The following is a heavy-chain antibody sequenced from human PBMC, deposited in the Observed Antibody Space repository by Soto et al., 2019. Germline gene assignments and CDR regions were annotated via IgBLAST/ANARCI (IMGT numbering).Heavy chain of an antibody. CDR3: ATGRLGYCSSTSCYSPFDY. D-gene: IGHD2-2*02. CDR2: ISGSGGST. J-gene: IGHJ4*02. Sequence: GGSLRLPCAAFGFTFSSYVMSWVRQAPGKGLEWVSAISGSGGSTYYADSVKGRFTISRDNSKNTLYLQMNSLRAEDTAVYYCATGRLGYCSSTSCYSPFDYWGQGTLVTVSS. V-gene: IGHV3-23*01. CDR1: GFTFSSYV.